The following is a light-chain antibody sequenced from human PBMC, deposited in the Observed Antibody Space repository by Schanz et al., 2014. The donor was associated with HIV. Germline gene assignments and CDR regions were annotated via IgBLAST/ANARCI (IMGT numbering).Light chain of an antibody. J-gene: IGKJ1*01. Sequence: DIVMTQSPLSLPVTPGEPASISCRSSQSLLHSDGKNYMDWYLQSPGKPPQLLIYLGSNRDSGVTDRFSGSGSGTDFTLKISRVEAEDVGLYYCMQALQTPGWTFGQGTRVEFK. CDR2: LGS. V-gene: IGKV2-28*01. CDR3: MQALQTPGWT. CDR1: QSLLHSDGKNY.